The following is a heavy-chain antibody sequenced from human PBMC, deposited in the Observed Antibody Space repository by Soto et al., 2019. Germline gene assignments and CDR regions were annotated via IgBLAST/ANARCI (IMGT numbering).Heavy chain of an antibody. Sequence: GGSLRLSCAASGFTFSSYGMHWVRQAPGKGLEWVAVISYDGSNKYYADSMKGRFTISRDNSKNTLYLQMNSLRAEDAAVYYCAKDVGQQLPYGYYYYGMDVWGQGTTVTVSS. CDR2: ISYDGSNK. V-gene: IGHV3-30*18. CDR3: AKDVGQQLPYGYYYYGMDV. J-gene: IGHJ6*02. D-gene: IGHD6-13*01. CDR1: GFTFSSYG.